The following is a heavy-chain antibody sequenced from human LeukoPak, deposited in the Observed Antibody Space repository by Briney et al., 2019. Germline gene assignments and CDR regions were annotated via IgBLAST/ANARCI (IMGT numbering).Heavy chain of an antibody. CDR3: ARDRRYGPGDFAFDM. D-gene: IGHD3-10*01. V-gene: IGHV1-2*02. CDR1: GYTFSGYF. Sequence: ASVKDSCKASGYTFSGYFIHWVRQAPGQGLEWMGWINPNSGDTNYPQKFRGRVTMTRDTSISTAYMDLSRLRSDDTAVYYCARDRRYGPGDFAFDMWGHGTMLTVSS. CDR2: INPNSGDT. J-gene: IGHJ3*02.